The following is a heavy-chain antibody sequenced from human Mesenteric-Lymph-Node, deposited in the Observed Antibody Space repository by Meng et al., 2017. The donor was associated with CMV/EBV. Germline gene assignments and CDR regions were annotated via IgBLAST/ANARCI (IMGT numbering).Heavy chain of an antibody. J-gene: IGHJ5*02. CDR1: GGSISSSSYY. Sequence: SETLSLTCTVSGGSISSSSYYWGWIRQPPGKGLEWIGSIYYSGSTYYNPSLKSRVTISVDTSKNQFSLKLSSVTAADSAVYYCARGRKITIFGVVIPIPVMDTWGQGTLVTVSS. V-gene: IGHV4-39*07. CDR3: ARGRKITIFGVVIPIPVMDT. CDR2: IYYSGST. D-gene: IGHD3-3*01.